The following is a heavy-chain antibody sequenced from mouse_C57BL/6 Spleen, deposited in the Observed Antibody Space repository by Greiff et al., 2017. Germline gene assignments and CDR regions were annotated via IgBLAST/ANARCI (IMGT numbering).Heavy chain of an antibody. CDR2: IYPGSGST. V-gene: IGHV1-55*01. CDR1: GYTFTSYW. CDR3: AREDGYSWFAY. D-gene: IGHD2-3*01. Sequence: FQLQQPGAELVKPGASVKMSCKASGYTFTSYWITWVKQRPGQGLEWIGDIYPGSGSTNYNEKFKCKATLTVDTSSSTAYMQLSSLTSEDSAVYYGAREDGYSWFAYWGQGTLVTVSA. J-gene: IGHJ3*01.